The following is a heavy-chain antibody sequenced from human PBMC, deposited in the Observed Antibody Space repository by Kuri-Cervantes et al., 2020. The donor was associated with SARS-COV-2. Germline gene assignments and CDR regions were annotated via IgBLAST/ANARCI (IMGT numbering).Heavy chain of an antibody. CDR3: ARVWDGGDYFDY. D-gene: IGHD3-16*01. CDR1: GGSISSGDYY. J-gene: IGHJ4*02. Sequence: SETLSLTCTVSGGSISSGDYYWSWIRQPPGKGLEWIGYIYYSGSTNHNPSLKSRVTISVDTSKNQFSLKLSSVTAADTAVYYCARVWDGGDYFDYWGQGTLVTVSS. CDR2: IYYSGST. V-gene: IGHV4-61*08.